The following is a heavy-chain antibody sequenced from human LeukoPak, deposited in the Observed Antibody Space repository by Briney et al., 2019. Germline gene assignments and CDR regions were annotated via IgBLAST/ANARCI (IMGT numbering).Heavy chain of an antibody. CDR3: ARLSGYCDY. CDR1: GGSFSGYY. J-gene: IGHJ4*02. V-gene: IGHV4-34*01. D-gene: IGHD3-22*01. Sequence: SETLSLTCAVYGGSFSGYYWSLIRRPPGKGLEWIGEINHSGSTNYNPSLKSRVTISVDTSKNQFSLKLSSVTAADTAVYYCARLSGYCDYWGQGTLVTVSS. CDR2: INHSGST.